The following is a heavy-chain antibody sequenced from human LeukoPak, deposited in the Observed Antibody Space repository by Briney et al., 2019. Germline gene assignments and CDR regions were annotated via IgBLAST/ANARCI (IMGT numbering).Heavy chain of an antibody. J-gene: IGHJ4*02. D-gene: IGHD6-19*01. Sequence: SETLSLTCAVYGGSFSGYYWSWIRQPPGKGLEWIGYIYHSGSTYYNPSLKSRVTISVDRSKNQFSLRLTSVTAAETAVYYCARVAVAGRVFDYWGQGTLVTVSS. CDR3: ARVAVAGRVFDY. V-gene: IGHV4-34*01. CDR1: GGSFSGYY. CDR2: IYHSGST.